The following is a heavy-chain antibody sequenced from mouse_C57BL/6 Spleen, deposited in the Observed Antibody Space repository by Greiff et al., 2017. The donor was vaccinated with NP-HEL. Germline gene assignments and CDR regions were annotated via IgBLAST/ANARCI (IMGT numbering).Heavy chain of an antibody. J-gene: IGHJ4*01. D-gene: IGHD1-1*01. CDR1: GYTFTSYW. V-gene: IGHV1-64*01. Sequence: QVQLQQPGAELVKPGASVKLSCKASGYTFTSYWMHWVKQRPGQGLEWIGMIHPNSGSTNYNEKFKSKATLTVDKSSSTAYMQLSSLTSEDSAVYYCAPSGSSDYAMDYWGQGTSVTVSS. CDR2: IHPNSGST. CDR3: APSGSSDYAMDY.